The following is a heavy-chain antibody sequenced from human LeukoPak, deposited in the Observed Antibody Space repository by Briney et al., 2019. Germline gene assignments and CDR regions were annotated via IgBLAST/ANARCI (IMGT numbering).Heavy chain of an antibody. J-gene: IGHJ3*01. CDR3: AKDIKPRDNWAAGFHF. V-gene: IGHV3-43*02. D-gene: IGHD1-20*01. CDR2: ITVDGGST. Sequence: GGSLRLSCAPSRFASEEYAVHWVREAPGQGLECVSLITVDGGSTYSTESGKGRFAISRDNRKNALYLQVNSLRTEDTALHDCAKDIKPRDNWAAGFHFWGLGTIDPVSS. CDR1: RFASEEYA.